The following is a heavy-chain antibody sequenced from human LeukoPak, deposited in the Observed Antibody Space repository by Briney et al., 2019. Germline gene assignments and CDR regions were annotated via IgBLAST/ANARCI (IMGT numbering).Heavy chain of an antibody. CDR3: ARAAQLAQINDLVYDAFDI. CDR1: GDSISSSSFF. J-gene: IGHJ3*02. D-gene: IGHD6-6*01. Sequence: SETLSLTCTVSGDSISSSSFFWGWIRQPPGKGLEWIGAVYSENTYYNPSLKSRVSISVDTSKNQFSLTMSSVTAADTAVYYCARAAQLAQINDLVYDAFDIWGQGTTVTVSS. V-gene: IGHV4-39*07. CDR2: VYSENT.